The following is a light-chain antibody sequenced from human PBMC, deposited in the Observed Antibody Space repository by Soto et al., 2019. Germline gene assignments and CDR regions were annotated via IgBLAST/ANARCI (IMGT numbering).Light chain of an antibody. CDR2: DAS. CDR1: QSVSSN. Sequence: EIVMTQSPGTLSVSPGEGATLSCRASQSVSSNLAWYQQKPGQAPRLLIHDASTRATGIPARFSGSGSGTEFTLTISSLQSEDFALYYCQQYNNWPYTFGQGTKVETK. J-gene: IGKJ2*01. CDR3: QQYNNWPYT. V-gene: IGKV3-15*01.